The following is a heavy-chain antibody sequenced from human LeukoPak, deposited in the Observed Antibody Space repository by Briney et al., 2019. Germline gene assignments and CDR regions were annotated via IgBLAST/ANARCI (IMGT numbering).Heavy chain of an antibody. D-gene: IGHD4-17*01. CDR3: AKDPNGDYVGAFDS. J-gene: IGHJ3*02. CDR2: ITVNGGGI. V-gene: IGHV3-23*01. CDR1: GFTINIYA. Sequence: QPGGSLRLSCAPSGFTINIYAMPWVRQAPGKGLEWVSSITVNGGGISYADSVKGRFTISRDNSKNTLYLQMNSLRAEDTAVYYCAKDPNGDYVGAFDSWDQGTRVTVSS.